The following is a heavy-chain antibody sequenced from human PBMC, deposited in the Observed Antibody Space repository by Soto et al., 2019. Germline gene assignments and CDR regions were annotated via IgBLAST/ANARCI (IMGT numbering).Heavy chain of an antibody. V-gene: IGHV3-30-3*01. CDR1: GFTFSSYA. D-gene: IGHD3-10*01. Sequence: GGSLRLSCAASGFTFSSYAMHWVRQAPGKGLEWVAVISYDGSNKYYADSVKGRFTISRDNSKNTLYLQMNSLRAEDTAVYYCARDITGSYHGYWGQGTLVTVSS. J-gene: IGHJ4*02. CDR3: ARDITGSYHGY. CDR2: ISYDGSNK.